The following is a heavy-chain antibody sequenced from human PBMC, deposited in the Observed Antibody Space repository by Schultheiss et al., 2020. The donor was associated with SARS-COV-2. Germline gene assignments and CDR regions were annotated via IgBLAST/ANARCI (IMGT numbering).Heavy chain of an antibody. CDR1: GGSITSYY. CDR2: IYYTGST. V-gene: IGHV4-59*06. CDR3: ARDGLDTVGDAFDT. J-gene: IGHJ3*02. D-gene: IGHD3/OR15-3a*01. Sequence: SETLSLTCTVSGGSITSYYWAWIRQPPGKGLEWIGYIYYTGSTYYNPSLKSRVTISADTSKNQFSLSLSSVTAADTAVYYCARDGLDTVGDAFDTWGQGTMVTVSS.